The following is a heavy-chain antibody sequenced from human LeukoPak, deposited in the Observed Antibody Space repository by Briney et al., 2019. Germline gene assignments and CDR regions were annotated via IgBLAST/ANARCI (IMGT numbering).Heavy chain of an antibody. CDR2: IYYSGST. CDR1: GGSIRSGSHY. V-gene: IGHV4-39*07. D-gene: IGHD3-16*01. J-gene: IGHJ3*02. Sequence: SETLSLTCSVSGGSIRSGSHYWGWIRQPPGKGLEWIGNIYYSGSTYYSPSLKSRVTISLDTSKNQLSLKLSSVTAADTAVYYCARDPVWGAFDIWGQGTMVTVSS. CDR3: ARDPVWGAFDI.